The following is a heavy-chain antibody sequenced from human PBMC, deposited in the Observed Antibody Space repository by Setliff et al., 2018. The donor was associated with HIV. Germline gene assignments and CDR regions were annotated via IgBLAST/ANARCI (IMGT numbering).Heavy chain of an antibody. J-gene: IGHJ4*02. Sequence: SETLSLTCTVSGGSISSYYWSWIRQPPGKGLEWIGYIYTSGSTTYNTSLKSRVTISVDTSKNQFSLKLSSVTASDTAVYYCATGLSFYDPGGFDYWGQGTLVTVSS. CDR3: ATGLSFYDPGGFDY. CDR1: GGSISSYY. V-gene: IGHV4-4*09. CDR2: IYTSGST. D-gene: IGHD3-22*01.